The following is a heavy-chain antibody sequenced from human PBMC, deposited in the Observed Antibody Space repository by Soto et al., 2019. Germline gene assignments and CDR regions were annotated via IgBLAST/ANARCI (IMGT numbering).Heavy chain of an antibody. CDR3: RRNSYSSATY. J-gene: IGHJ4*02. V-gene: IGHV3-74*01. D-gene: IGHD6-19*01. Sequence: GGSLRLSCAASGLPFSDNWMHWVRQAPGKGLVWVSRINSDGSSTTYADSVKGRFTISRDNAQNTLYLQMSGLRAEDTAMYYCRRNSYSSATYWGQGTLVTVSS. CDR1: GLPFSDNW. CDR2: INSDGSST.